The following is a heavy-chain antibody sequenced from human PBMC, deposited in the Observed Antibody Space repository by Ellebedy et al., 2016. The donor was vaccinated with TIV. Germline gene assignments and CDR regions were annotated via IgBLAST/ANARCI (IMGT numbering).Heavy chain of an antibody. CDR1: GYTLTDLS. J-gene: IGHJ4*02. CDR3: ATAISELQSYYFDY. D-gene: IGHD1-26*01. Sequence: ASVKVSCKVSGYTLTDLSMHWVRQAPGKGLEWKGGFDPEDGETIYAQKFQGRVTMTEDTSTDTAYMELSSLRSEDTAVYYCATAISELQSYYFDYWGQGTLVTVSS. V-gene: IGHV1-24*01. CDR2: FDPEDGET.